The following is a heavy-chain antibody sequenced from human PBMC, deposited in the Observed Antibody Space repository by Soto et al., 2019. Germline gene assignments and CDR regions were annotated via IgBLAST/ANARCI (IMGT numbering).Heavy chain of an antibody. Sequence: QVQLQQWGAGLLKPSETLSLTCAVHGGSFSDYYWSWIRQPPGKGLEWIGEINYSGRTNYNPSLKSRVTISVDTSKHQFPLTLSSMTAADTAVYYCEWTGHLFDYWGQGIAVTVSS. V-gene: IGHV4-34*01. CDR2: INYSGRT. CDR3: EWTGHLFDY. CDR1: GGSFSDYY. J-gene: IGHJ4*02. D-gene: IGHD1-26*01.